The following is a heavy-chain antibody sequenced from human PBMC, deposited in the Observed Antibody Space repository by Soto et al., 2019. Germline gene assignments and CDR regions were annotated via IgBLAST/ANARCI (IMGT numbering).Heavy chain of an antibody. V-gene: IGHV4-59*01. CDR3: ARGEDTAVAGLWDH. CDR2: IYYSGST. Sequence: TEILSLYFRDPDGSFSRYYRSWIRQPPGKGLECIWCIYYSGSTNYNSDLKNRFTTSSAPSKSQFFSKLSPVTAADTALYYCARGEDTAVAGLWDHWGQGTLVTVS. D-gene: IGHD6-19*01. CDR1: DGSFSRYY. J-gene: IGHJ4*02.